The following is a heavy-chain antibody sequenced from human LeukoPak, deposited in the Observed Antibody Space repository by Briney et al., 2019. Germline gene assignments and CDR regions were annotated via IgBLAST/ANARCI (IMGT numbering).Heavy chain of an antibody. CDR2: IYSGGST. CDR3: ASQSDSYGLPFDY. CDR1: GFTVSSNY. J-gene: IGHJ4*02. D-gene: IGHD5-18*01. Sequence: PGGSLRLSCAASGFTVSSNYMSWVRQAPGKGLEWVSVIYSGGSTYYADSVKGRFTISRDNSKNTLYLQMHSLRAEDTALYYCASQSDSYGLPFDYWGQGTLVTVSS. V-gene: IGHV3-53*05.